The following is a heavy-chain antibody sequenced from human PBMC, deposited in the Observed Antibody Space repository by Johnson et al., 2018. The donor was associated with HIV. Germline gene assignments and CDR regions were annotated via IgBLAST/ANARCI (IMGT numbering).Heavy chain of an antibody. V-gene: IGHV3-11*04. Sequence: QVQLVESGGDLVKPGGSLRLSCAASGFIFSDYYMTWIRQAPGKGLESISYISSSGRTIYYADSVKGRFTMSRDNAKKSLYLQMNSLRAEDTAIYYCVKGMDSSSWYAFDIWGQGTMVTVSS. D-gene: IGHD6-13*01. CDR3: VKGMDSSSWYAFDI. CDR1: GFIFSDYY. J-gene: IGHJ3*02. CDR2: ISSSGRTI.